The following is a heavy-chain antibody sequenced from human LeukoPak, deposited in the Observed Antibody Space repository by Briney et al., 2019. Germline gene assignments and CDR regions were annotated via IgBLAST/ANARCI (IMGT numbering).Heavy chain of an antibody. J-gene: IGHJ4*02. CDR3: AKGVTMVRGGPIGY. D-gene: IGHD3-10*01. CDR1: GFTFSSYA. Sequence: GGSLRLSCAASGFTFSSYAMSWVRQAPGKGLEWVAFIRYDGSNKYYADSVKGRFTISRDNSKNTLYLQMNSLRAEDTAVYYCAKGVTMVRGGPIGYWGQGTLVTVSS. V-gene: IGHV3-30*02. CDR2: IRYDGSNK.